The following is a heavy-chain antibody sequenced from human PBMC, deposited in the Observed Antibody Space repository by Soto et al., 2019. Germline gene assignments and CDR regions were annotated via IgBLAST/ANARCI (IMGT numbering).Heavy chain of an antibody. Sequence: QVQLQESGPGLVKPSQTLSLTCTVSGGSISSGGYYWSWIRQHPGKGLEWIGYIYYSGSTYYNPSLKSRVTISVDTSKHQFSLKLSSVTAADTAVYYCASRRSSWYAAVAYYYGMDVWGQGTTVTVSS. D-gene: IGHD6-13*01. CDR2: IYYSGST. V-gene: IGHV4-31*03. CDR1: GGSISSGGYY. J-gene: IGHJ6*02. CDR3: ASRRSSWYAAVAYYYGMDV.